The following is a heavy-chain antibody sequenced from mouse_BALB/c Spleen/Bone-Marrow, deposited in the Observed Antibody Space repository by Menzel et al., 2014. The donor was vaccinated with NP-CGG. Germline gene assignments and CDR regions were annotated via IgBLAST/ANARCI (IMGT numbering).Heavy chain of an antibody. D-gene: IGHD2-1*01. CDR1: GYSFTSYY. J-gene: IGHJ4*01. CDR2: IFPGSGNT. CDR3: ARHGNLRNYYAMDY. V-gene: IGHV1-66*01. Sequence: QVQLQQPGPELVKPGASVKISCKASGYSFTSYYIHWVKQRPGQGLEWIGWIFPGSGNTKYNEKFKGKATLTADTSSSTAYMQLSSLISEDSAVYFCARHGNLRNYYAMDYWGQGTSVTVSS.